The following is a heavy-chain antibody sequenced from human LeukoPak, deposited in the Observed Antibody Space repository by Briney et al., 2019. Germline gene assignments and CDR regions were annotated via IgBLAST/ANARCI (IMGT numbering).Heavy chain of an antibody. J-gene: IGHJ5*02. CDR1: GGSISYYY. CDR2: IYYTGST. V-gene: IGHV4-59*01. Sequence: SETLSLTCTVSGGSISYYYWTWIRQSPGKGLEWIGQIYYTGSTYYNPYLERRVTISLAKTRTQSSLIMTSVTAADTTVYYCAGGGTYNAILSFDPWGQGTLVTVSS. CDR3: AGGGTYNAILSFDP. D-gene: IGHD3-9*01.